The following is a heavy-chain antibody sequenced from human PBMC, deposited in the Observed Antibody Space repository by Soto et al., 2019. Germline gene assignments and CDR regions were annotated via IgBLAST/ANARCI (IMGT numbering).Heavy chain of an antibody. V-gene: IGHV1-18*04. CDR1: GYTFTSYG. D-gene: IGHD3-10*01. Sequence: QVQLVQSGAEVKKPGASVKVSCKASGYTFTSYGISWVRQAPGQGLEWMGCISAYNGNTNYAQKLRGRVTMTTDTSTSTAYMELRSLRSDDTAVYYCARDKVDYYGSASYPTYYYYYGMDVWGQGTTVTVSS. CDR3: ARDKVDYYGSASYPTYYYYYGMDV. J-gene: IGHJ6*02. CDR2: ISAYNGNT.